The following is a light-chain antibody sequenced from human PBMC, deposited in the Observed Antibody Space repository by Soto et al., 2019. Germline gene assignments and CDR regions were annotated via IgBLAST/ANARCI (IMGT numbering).Light chain of an antibody. CDR3: HQYNSWPRGT. CDR2: AAS. V-gene: IGKV1-5*01. CDR1: QSISSW. J-gene: IGKJ3*01. Sequence: DIQMTQSPSTLSASVGDRVTITCRASQSISSWLAWYQQKPGKAPKLLIFAASSLQSGVPSRFSGSRSGPDFTLTISSLQSEDSAVYYCHQYNSWPRGTFGPGTKVDIK.